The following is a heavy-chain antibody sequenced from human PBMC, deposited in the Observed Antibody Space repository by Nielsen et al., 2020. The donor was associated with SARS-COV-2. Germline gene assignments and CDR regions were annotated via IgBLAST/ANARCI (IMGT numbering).Heavy chain of an antibody. V-gene: IGHV3-9*01. CDR2: ISWNSGSI. J-gene: IGHJ4*02. CDR3: ARGWSLDY. D-gene: IGHD2-15*01. Sequence: SLKISCAASGFTFDDYAMHWVRQAPGKGLEWVSGISWNSGSIGYADSVKGRFTISRDNAKNSLYLQMNSLRAEDTALYYCARGWSLDYWGQGTLVTVSS. CDR1: GFTFDDYA.